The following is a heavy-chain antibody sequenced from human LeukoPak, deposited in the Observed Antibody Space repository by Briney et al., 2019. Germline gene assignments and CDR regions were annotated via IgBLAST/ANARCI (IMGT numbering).Heavy chain of an antibody. V-gene: IGHV1-69*05. D-gene: IGHD1-26*01. CDR3: ARAKRRSYDYFDY. CDR2: IIPIFGTA. CDR1: GGTFSSYA. J-gene: IGHJ4*02. Sequence: SVKVSCKASGGTFSSYAISWVRQAPGQGLEWMGRIIPIFGTANYTQKFQGRVTITTDESTSTAYMELSSLRSEDTAVYYCARAKRRSYDYFDYWGQGTLVTVSS.